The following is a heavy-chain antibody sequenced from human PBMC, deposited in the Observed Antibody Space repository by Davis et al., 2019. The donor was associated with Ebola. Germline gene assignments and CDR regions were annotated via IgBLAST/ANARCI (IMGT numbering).Heavy chain of an antibody. CDR3: ARIPGYYDILTGYYWDYYYGMDV. J-gene: IGHJ6*02. CDR1: GFTFSSYA. V-gene: IGHV3-7*01. CDR2: IKQDGSEK. D-gene: IGHD3-9*01. Sequence: GGSLRLSCAASGFTFSSYAMHWVRQAPGKGLEWVANIKQDGSEKYYVDSVKGRFTISRDNAKNSLYLQMNSLRAEDTAVYYCARIPGYYDILTGYYWDYYYGMDVWGQGTTVTVSS.